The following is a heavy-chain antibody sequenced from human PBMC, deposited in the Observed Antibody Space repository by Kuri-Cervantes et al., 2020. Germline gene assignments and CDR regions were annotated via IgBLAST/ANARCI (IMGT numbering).Heavy chain of an antibody. CDR3: AKDFGGSSI. Sequence: GGSLRLSCAASGFSLSSGAMSWVRQAPGKGLEWVSAISGSGGSTYYADSVKGRFTISRDNSKNTLYLQMNSLRAEDTAVYYCAKDFGGSSIWGQGTLVTVSS. CDR1: GFSLSSGA. J-gene: IGHJ4*02. CDR2: ISGSGGST. D-gene: IGHD1-26*01. V-gene: IGHV3-23*01.